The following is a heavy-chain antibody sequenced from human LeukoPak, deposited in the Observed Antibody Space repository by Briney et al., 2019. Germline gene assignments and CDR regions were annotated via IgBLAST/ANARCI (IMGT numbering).Heavy chain of an antibody. CDR1: GGSISTYY. CDR3: ARGNYVYYYGMDV. V-gene: IGHV4-59*01. D-gene: IGHD4-11*01. Sequence: SETLSLTCTVSGGSISTYYWSWIRQPPGKGLEYIGYIYYSGSTNYNPSPKSRVTISLDTAKNQFSLKRSSVTAADTAVYYCARGNYVYYYGMDVWGQGTTVTVSS. J-gene: IGHJ6*02. CDR2: IYYSGST.